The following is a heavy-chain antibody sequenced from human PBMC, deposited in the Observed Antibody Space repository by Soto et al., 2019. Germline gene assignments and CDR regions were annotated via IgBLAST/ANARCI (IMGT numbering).Heavy chain of an antibody. CDR3: ARDTTRLEH. Sequence: GALRVACVVSGFSVSDSYMTWVRQIPGKGLEWIASISSGAFTISYAAAVKGRFTISRDDGHNSLFLQMDSLRAEDTALYYCARDTTRLEHWGQGTLVTVSS. J-gene: IGHJ4*02. V-gene: IGHV3-11*01. D-gene: IGHD1-1*01. CDR1: GFSVSDSY. CDR2: ISSGAFTI.